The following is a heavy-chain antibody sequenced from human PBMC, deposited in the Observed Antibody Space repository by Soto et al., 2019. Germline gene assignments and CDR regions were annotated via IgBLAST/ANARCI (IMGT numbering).Heavy chain of an antibody. J-gene: IGHJ3*02. D-gene: IGHD6-19*01. V-gene: IGHV3-23*01. CDR2: ISGSGGTT. CDR1: GFTFSSYA. Sequence: EVQLLESGGGLVQPGGSLRLSCAASGFTFSSYAMSWVRQAPGKGLEWVSAISGSGGTTYYADSVKGRFTFSRDNSKNTLYLQMNSLRDEDTDVYYCAKTANGWFSAFDIWGQGTMVTVSS. CDR3: AKTANGWFSAFDI.